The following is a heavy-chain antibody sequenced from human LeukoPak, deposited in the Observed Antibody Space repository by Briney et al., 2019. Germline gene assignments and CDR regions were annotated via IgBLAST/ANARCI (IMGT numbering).Heavy chain of an antibody. CDR2: ISSSSSYI. D-gene: IGHD6-13*01. Sequence: PGGSLRLSCAASGFTFSSYSMNWVRQAPGKGREWVSSISSSSSYIYYADSVKGRFTISRGNAKNSLYLQRNSLRAEDTAVYYCARDPQRGIAAAGWFDPWGQGTLVTVSS. CDR1: GFTFSSYS. CDR3: ARDPQRGIAAAGWFDP. J-gene: IGHJ5*02. V-gene: IGHV3-21*01.